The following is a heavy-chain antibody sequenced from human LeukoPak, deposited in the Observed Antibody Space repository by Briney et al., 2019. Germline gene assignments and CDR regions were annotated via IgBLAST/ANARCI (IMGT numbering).Heavy chain of an antibody. J-gene: IGHJ4*02. Sequence: PGGSLRLSCAASGFTFSNYGMHWVRQAPGKGLEWVAVIWYDGSNKYYVDSVKGRFTMSRDNSKNTLYLQMNSLRAEDTAVYYCAKTGSDNSGYYYYDYFDYWGQGTLVTVSS. V-gene: IGHV3-33*06. CDR1: GFTFSNYG. CDR2: IWYDGSNK. CDR3: AKTGSDNSGYYYYDYFDY. D-gene: IGHD3-22*01.